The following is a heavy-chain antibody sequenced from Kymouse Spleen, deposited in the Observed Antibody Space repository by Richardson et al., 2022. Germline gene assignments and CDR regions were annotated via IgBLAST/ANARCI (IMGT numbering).Heavy chain of an antibody. J-gene: IGHJ4*02. CDR2: INHSGST. CDR3: ARRVAVAGPYFDY. D-gene: IGHD6-19*01. V-gene: IGHV4-34*01. CDR1: GGSFSGYY. Sequence: QVQLQQWGAGLLKPSETLSLTCAVYGGSFSGYYWSWIRQPPGKGLEWIGEINHSGSTNYNPSLKSRVTISVDTSKNQFSLKLSSVTAADTAVYYCARRVAVAGPYFDYWGQGTLVTVSS.